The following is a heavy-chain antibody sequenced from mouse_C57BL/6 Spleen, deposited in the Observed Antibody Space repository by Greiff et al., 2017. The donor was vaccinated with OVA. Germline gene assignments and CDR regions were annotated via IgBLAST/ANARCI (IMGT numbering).Heavy chain of an antibody. CDR1: GYTFTSYT. D-gene: IGHD2-4*01. Sequence: LVESGAELARPGASVKMSCKASGYTFTSYTMHWVKQRPGQGLEWIGYINPSSGYTKYNQKFKDKATLTADKSSSTAYMQLSSLTSEDAAVYYCARGDDYDSDVWGTGTTVTVSS. J-gene: IGHJ1*03. CDR2: INPSSGYT. CDR3: ARGDDYDSDV. V-gene: IGHV1-4*01.